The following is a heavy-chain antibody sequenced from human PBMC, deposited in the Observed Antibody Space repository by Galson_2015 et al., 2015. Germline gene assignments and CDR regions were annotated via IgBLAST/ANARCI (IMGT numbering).Heavy chain of an antibody. V-gene: IGHV3-74*01. J-gene: IGHJ4*02. D-gene: IGHD4-23*01. CDR1: GFTFSSYA. CDR2: ISRDGSST. CDR3: AREYGANRPYYFDY. Sequence: SLRLSCAASGFTFSSYAMSWVRQAPGKGLVWVSRISRDGSSTTYADSVKGRFTISRDNAKNTLYLQMNSLRAEDTAVYYCAREYGANRPYYFDYWGQGTLVTVSS.